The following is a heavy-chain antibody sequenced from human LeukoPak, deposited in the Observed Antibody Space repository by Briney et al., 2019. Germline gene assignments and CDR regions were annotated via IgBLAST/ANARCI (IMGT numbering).Heavy chain of an antibody. CDR2: ISAYNGNT. D-gene: IGHD6-19*01. V-gene: IGHV1-18*01. CDR1: GYTFTSYV. J-gene: IGHJ4*02. CDR3: ARNSHGYGSGWQQFNFDY. Sequence: ASVKVSCKASGYTFTSYVISWVRQAPGQGLEWMGWISAYNGNTNYAQKLQGRVTMTTDTSTRTAYMELRGLRSDDTAIYYCARNSHGYGSGWQQFNFDYWGQGTLVTVS.